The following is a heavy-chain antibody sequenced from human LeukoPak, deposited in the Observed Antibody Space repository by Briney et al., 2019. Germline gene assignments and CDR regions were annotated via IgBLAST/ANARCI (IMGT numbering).Heavy chain of an antibody. J-gene: IGHJ5*02. Sequence: ASVKVSCKASGYTFTSYGISWVRRAPGQGLEWMGWISAYNGNTNYAQRLQGRVTMTTDTSTSTAYMELRSLRSDDTAVYYCARDHSLSGWFDPWGQGTLVTVSS. D-gene: IGHD3-16*01. CDR3: ARDHSLSGWFDP. CDR1: GYTFTSYG. CDR2: ISAYNGNT. V-gene: IGHV1-18*01.